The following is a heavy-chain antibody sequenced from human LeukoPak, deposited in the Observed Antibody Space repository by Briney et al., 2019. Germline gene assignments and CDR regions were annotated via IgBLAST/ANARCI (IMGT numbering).Heavy chain of an antibody. J-gene: IGHJ4*02. V-gene: IGHV1-24*01. CDR3: AILTGYSSSWYYFDY. Sequence: GASVKVSCKVSGYTLTELSMHWVRQAPGKGLEWTGGFDPEDGETIYAQKFQGRVTMTEDTSTDTAYMELSSLRSEDTAVYYCAILTGYSSSWYYFDYWGQGTLVTVSS. CDR2: FDPEDGET. D-gene: IGHD6-13*01. CDR1: GYTLTELS.